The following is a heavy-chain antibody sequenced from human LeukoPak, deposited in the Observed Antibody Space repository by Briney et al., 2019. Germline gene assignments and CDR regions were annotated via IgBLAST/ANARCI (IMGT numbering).Heavy chain of an antibody. CDR1: GDSISSYH. V-gene: IGHV4-59*08. J-gene: IGHJ4*02. Sequence: PSETLSLTCTVSGDSISSYHWPWIRQPPGRRLEWIGYVYYDGSTNYNPSLMSRVTISLDTSNKQFSLRLTSVTAADTAIYYCATYTRHCSGGTCYSIDNWGQGTLVTVSS. D-gene: IGHD2-15*01. CDR3: ATYTRHCSGGTCYSIDN. CDR2: VYYDGST.